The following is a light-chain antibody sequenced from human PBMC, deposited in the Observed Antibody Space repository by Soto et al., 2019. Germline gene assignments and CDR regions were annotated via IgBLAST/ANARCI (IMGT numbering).Light chain of an antibody. Sequence: DIQMTQSPSTLSASVGDRVTITCRASQSISSWLAWYQQKPGKAPKLLIYKASTLESGVPSRFSGSGSGTEFTLTISSLQPDDFATFFCQQYTSYPPTFGGGTKVEI. CDR2: KAS. J-gene: IGKJ4*01. CDR1: QSISSW. CDR3: QQYTSYPPT. V-gene: IGKV1-5*03.